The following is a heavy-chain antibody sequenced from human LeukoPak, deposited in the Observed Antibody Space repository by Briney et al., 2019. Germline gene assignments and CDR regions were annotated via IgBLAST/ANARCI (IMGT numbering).Heavy chain of an antibody. CDR3: ARDTNDYGDLYYFDY. V-gene: IGHV4-4*07. J-gene: IGHJ4*02. CDR2: IYTSGST. CDR1: GGSISGYY. D-gene: IGHD4-17*01. Sequence: SETLSLTCTVSGGSISGYYWSWIRQPTGKGLEWIGRIYTSGSTNYNPSLKSRVTMSVDTSKNQFSLKLSSVTAADTAVYYCARDTNDYGDLYYFDYWGQGTLVTVSS.